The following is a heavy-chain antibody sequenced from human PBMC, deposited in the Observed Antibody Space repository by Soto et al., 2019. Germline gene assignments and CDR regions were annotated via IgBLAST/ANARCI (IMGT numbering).Heavy chain of an antibody. CDR1: GGSISSYY. CDR2: IYYSGST. CDR3: ARAIGYCSSTSCLVDY. V-gene: IGHV4-59*01. Sequence: SETLSLTCTVSGGSISSYYWSWIRQPPGKGLEWIGYIYYSGSTNYNPSLKSRVTISVDTSKNQFSLKLSSVTAADTAVYYFARAIGYCSSTSCLVDYWGQGTLVTVSS. J-gene: IGHJ4*02. D-gene: IGHD2-2*01.